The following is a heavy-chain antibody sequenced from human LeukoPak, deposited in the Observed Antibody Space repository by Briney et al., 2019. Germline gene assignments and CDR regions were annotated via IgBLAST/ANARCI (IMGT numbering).Heavy chain of an antibody. J-gene: IGHJ4*02. CDR2: IYSGGST. V-gene: IGHV3-53*01. CDR3: ARAWYGDYFDY. Sequence: PGGSLRLSCAASGFTVSSNYMSWVRQAPGKGLEWVSVIYSGGSTYYADSVKGRFTISRDNSKNMLYLQMDSLRAEDTAVYYCARAWYGDYFDYWGQGTLVTVSS. D-gene: IGHD4-17*01. CDR1: GFTVSSNY.